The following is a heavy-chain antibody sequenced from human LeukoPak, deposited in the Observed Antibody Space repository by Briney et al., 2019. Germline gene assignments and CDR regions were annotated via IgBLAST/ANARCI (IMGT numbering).Heavy chain of an antibody. V-gene: IGHV2-5*02. CDR1: GFSLTTHGVG. CDR2: IYWDDDK. D-gene: IGHD2-15*01. Sequence: GSGPTLVRPTQTLTLTCTFSGFSLTTHGVGVGWIRQPPGEAPEWLALIYWDDDKRYRPSLKSRLIITKDTSKNQVVLTMSNMDPVDTATYYCAHRGRGYCSGGSCYYGWFDPWGQGILVTVSS. CDR3: AHRGRGYCSGGSCYYGWFDP. J-gene: IGHJ5*02.